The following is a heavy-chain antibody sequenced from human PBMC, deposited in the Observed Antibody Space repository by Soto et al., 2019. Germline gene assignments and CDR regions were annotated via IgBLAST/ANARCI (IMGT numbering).Heavy chain of an antibody. CDR3: ARAADYYDSSGYYRYSYYYYGMDV. V-gene: IGHV1-46*03. Sequence: ASVKVSCKASGYTFTSYYMHWVRQAPGQGLEWMGIINPSGGSTSYAQKFQGRVTMTRDTSTSTVYMELSSLRSEDTAVYYCARAADYYDSSGYYRYSYYYYGMDVWGQGTTVTVSS. CDR2: INPSGGST. J-gene: IGHJ6*02. D-gene: IGHD3-22*01. CDR1: GYTFTSYY.